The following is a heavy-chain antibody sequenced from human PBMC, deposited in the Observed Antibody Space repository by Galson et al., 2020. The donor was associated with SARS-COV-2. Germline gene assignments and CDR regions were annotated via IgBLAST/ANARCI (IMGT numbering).Heavy chain of an antibody. CDR2: FYYSAST. J-gene: IGHJ4*02. CDR3: ARRVTSETSIDY. V-gene: IGHV4-39*01. CDR1: GGSIRSSNYH. Sequence: SETLSLTCTVSGGSIRSSNYHWGWIRQPPGKGLEWIGSFYYSASTNYNPSLKSRATISVDTSKCQFSLKPRSVTAADTAVYFCARRVTSETSIDYWGQGTLVTVSS.